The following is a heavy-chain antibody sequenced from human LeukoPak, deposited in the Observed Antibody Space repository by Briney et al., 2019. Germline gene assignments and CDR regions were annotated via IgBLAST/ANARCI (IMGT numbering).Heavy chain of an antibody. V-gene: IGHV4-34*01. D-gene: IGHD4-11*01. Sequence: SETLSLTCAVYGGSFSGYYWSSIRQPPGKGLEWIGEINHSGSTNYNPSLKSRVTISVDTSKNQFSLKLSSVTAADTAVYYCARVYSNYFRYFDYWGQGTLVTVSS. CDR1: GGSFSGYY. J-gene: IGHJ4*02. CDR2: INHSGST. CDR3: ARVYSNYFRYFDY.